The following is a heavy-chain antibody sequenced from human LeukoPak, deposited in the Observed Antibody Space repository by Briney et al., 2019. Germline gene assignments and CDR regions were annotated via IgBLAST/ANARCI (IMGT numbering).Heavy chain of an antibody. CDR1: GYSISSGYY. Sequence: SETLSLTCTVSGYSISSGYYWGWIRQPPGKGLEWIGSIYHSGRTYYNPSLKSRLTISVDTSKNQFSLKLSSVTAADTAVYYCARYYGDTSKYFDYWGQGTLVTVSS. CDR2: IYHSGRT. CDR3: ARYYGDTSKYFDY. D-gene: IGHD4-23*01. J-gene: IGHJ4*02. V-gene: IGHV4-38-2*02.